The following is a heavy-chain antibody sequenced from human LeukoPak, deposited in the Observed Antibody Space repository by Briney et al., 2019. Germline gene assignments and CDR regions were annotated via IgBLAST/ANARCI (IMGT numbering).Heavy chain of an antibody. V-gene: IGHV3-11*01. D-gene: IGHD5-18*01. Sequence: GGSLRLSCAASGFTVSSNYMSWVRQAPGKGLEWVSYISSSGSTIYYADSVKGRFTISRDNAKNSLYLQMNSLRAEYTAVYYCARGLYLGGYSYGTTDAFDIWGQGTMVTVSS. CDR1: GFTVSSNY. CDR2: ISSSGSTI. J-gene: IGHJ3*02. CDR3: ARGLYLGGYSYGTTDAFDI.